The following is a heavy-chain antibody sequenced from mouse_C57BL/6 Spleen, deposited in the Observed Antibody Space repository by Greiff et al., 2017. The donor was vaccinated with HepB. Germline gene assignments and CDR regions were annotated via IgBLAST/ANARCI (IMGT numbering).Heavy chain of an antibody. V-gene: IGHV14-1*01. Sequence: EVQLQQSGAELVRPGASVKLSCTASGFNIKDYYMHWVKQRPEQGLEWIGRIDPEDGDTEYAPKFQGKATMTADTSSNTAYRQLSSLTSEDTAVYYCTTRDYDGSWFAYWGQGTLVTVSA. CDR1: GFNIKDYY. D-gene: IGHD2-4*01. CDR3: TTRDYDGSWFAY. J-gene: IGHJ3*01. CDR2: IDPEDGDT.